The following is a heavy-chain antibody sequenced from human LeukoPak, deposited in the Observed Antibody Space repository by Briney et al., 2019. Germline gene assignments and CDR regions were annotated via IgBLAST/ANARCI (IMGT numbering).Heavy chain of an antibody. V-gene: IGHV3-23*01. CDR1: GFTFSSYS. Sequence: GGSLRLSCAASGFTFSSYSMNWVRQAPGKGLEWVSAISGSGGSTYYADSVKGRFTISRDNSKNTLYLQMNSLRAEDTAVYYCAKDLNYYDSSGYYWGQGTLVTVSS. D-gene: IGHD3-22*01. CDR2: ISGSGGST. CDR3: AKDLNYYDSSGYY. J-gene: IGHJ4*02.